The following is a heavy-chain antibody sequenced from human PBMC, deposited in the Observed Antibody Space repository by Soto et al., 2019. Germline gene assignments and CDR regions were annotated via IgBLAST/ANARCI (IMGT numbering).Heavy chain of an antibody. CDR1: GYNFNGYY. CDR2: MNPNTGGA. V-gene: IGHV1-2*02. Sequence: QVNLVQSGAEVKKPGASVKVSCKASGYNFNGYYIHWVRQAPGQGLEGMGWMNPNTGGANYAQKFQGKVIMTTDTSISTAYLELRSLTSDDTAVYYCSKVISTIGSKQWLAQTKHQALDYLGQGTLVTVSS. CDR3: SKVISTIGSKQWLAQTKHQALDY. D-gene: IGHD6-19*01. J-gene: IGHJ4*02.